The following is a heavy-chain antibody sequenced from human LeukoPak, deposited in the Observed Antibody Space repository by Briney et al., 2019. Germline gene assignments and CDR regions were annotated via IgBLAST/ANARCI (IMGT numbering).Heavy chain of an antibody. D-gene: IGHD1-7*01. Sequence: SQTLSLTCTVSSGSISSDRYYWTWIRQPAGKGLEWIGRIDTSGSTYYNPSLKSRVTISVDMSKNQFSLKLNSVTAADTAAYYCARGKLELTTLDNWGQGTLVTVSS. V-gene: IGHV4-61*02. J-gene: IGHJ4*02. CDR1: SGSISSDRYY. CDR2: IDTSGST. CDR3: ARGKLELTTLDN.